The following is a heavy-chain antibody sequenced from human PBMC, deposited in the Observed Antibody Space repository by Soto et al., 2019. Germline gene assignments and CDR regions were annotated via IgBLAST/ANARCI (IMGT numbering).Heavy chain of an antibody. CDR3: ATTTLAWYLDL. Sequence: QVQLQESGPGLVKPSETLSLTCTVSGGSVSSDTYYWSWIRQPPGKGLEWIGYISYTGSTNYNPSLKSRVTTSVDTSKNQFCLKLSSVTAADTAVYYCATTTLAWYLDLWGRGTLVTVSS. CDR1: GGSVSSDTYY. V-gene: IGHV4-61*01. CDR2: ISYTGST. D-gene: IGHD1-7*01. J-gene: IGHJ2*01.